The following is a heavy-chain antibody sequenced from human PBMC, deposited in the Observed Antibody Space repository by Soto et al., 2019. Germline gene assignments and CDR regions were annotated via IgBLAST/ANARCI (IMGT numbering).Heavy chain of an antibody. D-gene: IGHD3-3*01. CDR2: FDPEDGET. CDR1: GYTLTELS. V-gene: IGHV1-24*01. CDR3: ATAEPRYYDFWSGYPRAAFDI. Sequence: ASVKVSCKVSGYTLTELSMHWVRQAPGKGLEWMGGFDPEDGETIYAQKFQGRVTMTEDTSTDTAYMELSSLRSEDTAVYYCATAEPRYYDFWSGYPRAAFDIWGQGTMVTV. J-gene: IGHJ3*02.